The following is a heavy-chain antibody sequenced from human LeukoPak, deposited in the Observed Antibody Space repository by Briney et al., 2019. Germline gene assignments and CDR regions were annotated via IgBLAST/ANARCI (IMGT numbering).Heavy chain of an antibody. CDR2: ISSSGSTI. Sequence: AGGSLRLSCAASGFTFSSYWMSWVRQAPGKGLEWVSYISSSGSTIYYADSVKGRFTISRDNAKNSLFLQLNSLRAEDTAVYYCATAGDGYDSSFDYWGQGTLVTVSS. CDR3: ATAGDGYDSSFDY. J-gene: IGHJ4*02. D-gene: IGHD5-12*01. V-gene: IGHV3-48*04. CDR1: GFTFSSYW.